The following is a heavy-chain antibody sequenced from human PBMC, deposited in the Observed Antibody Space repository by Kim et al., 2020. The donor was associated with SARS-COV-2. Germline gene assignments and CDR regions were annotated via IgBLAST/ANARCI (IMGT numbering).Heavy chain of an antibody. CDR3: AREPDYGDYFDY. J-gene: IGHJ4*02. Sequence: NYNTTLTSRVTRSVDTSKNQFSLKLSSMTAADTAVYYCAREPDYGDYFDYWGQGTLVTVSS. V-gene: IGHV4-59*01. D-gene: IGHD4-17*01.